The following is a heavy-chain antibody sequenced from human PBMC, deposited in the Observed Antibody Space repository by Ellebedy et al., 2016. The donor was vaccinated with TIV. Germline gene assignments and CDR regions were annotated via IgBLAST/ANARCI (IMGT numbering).Heavy chain of an antibody. D-gene: IGHD6-13*01. V-gene: IGHV3-30*18. CDR3: AKSHGYSSSWYSDDYFDY. CDR1: GLTFGGYW. Sequence: GGSLRLXXAASGLTFGGYWMSWVRQAPGKGMGWVALISSTVSYKHYIDSVKGRFTISRDISNNTLYLHMNSLRAEDTAVYYCAKSHGYSSSWYSDDYFDYWGQGTLVTVSS. J-gene: IGHJ4*02. CDR2: ISSTVSYK.